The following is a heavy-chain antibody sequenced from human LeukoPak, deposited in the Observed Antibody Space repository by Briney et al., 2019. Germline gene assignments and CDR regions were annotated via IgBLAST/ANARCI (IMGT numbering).Heavy chain of an antibody. CDR1: GFIFNSYE. J-gene: IGHJ5*02. V-gene: IGHV3-48*03. CDR2: ISSSGSPI. D-gene: IGHD3-3*01. CDR3: AREYNFWSGSHSYNWFDP. Sequence: GGSLRLSCAASGFIFNSYEMNWVRQAPGKGLEWVSYISSSGSPIYYADSVKGRFTISRDNAKNSLYLRMNSLRADDTAVYYCAREYNFWSGSHSYNWFDPWGQGTLVTVSS.